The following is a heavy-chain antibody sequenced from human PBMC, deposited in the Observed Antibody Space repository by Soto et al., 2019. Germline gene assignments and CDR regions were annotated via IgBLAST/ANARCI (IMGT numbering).Heavy chain of an antibody. CDR3: AKGSAFVWALFAF. V-gene: IGHV3-23*01. CDR2: VSGSGSAT. J-gene: IGHJ4*02. Sequence: GGSLRHSCAVSGRTFSRYAMSWVRQATGEGLEWVSAVSGSGSATRYADSVKGRFTISRDNFKNTVSLQMNSLRVEDTAIYFCAKGSAFVWALFAFGGQGTLVPVSP. CDR1: GRTFSRYA. D-gene: IGHD3-16*01.